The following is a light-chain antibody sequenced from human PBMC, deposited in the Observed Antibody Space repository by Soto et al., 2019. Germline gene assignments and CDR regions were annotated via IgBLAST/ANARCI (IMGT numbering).Light chain of an antibody. CDR2: KAS. CDR1: QSISSW. CDR3: QQYNRYSTWT. V-gene: IGKV1-5*03. J-gene: IGKJ1*01. Sequence: DIQMNQSPSTLSASVGDRVTINCRASQSISSWLAWYQQKPGKAPKLLIYKASSLESGVPSRFSDSGSATEFTLTIISLQLDDFPTNYCQQYNRYSTWTFSQGTKVEMK.